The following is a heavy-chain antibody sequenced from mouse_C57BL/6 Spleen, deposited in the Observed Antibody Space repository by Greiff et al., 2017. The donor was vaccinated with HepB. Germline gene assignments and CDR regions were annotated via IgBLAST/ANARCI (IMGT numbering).Heavy chain of an antibody. J-gene: IGHJ3*01. V-gene: IGHV1-72*01. D-gene: IGHD2-3*01. Sequence: QVQLQQPGAELVKPGASVKLSCKASGYTFTSYWMHWVKQRPGRGLEWIGRIDPNSGGTKYNEKFKSKATLTVDKPSSTAYMQLSSLTSEDSAVYYCALYDGYNEEVGWFAYWGQGTLVTVSA. CDR3: ALYDGYNEEVGWFAY. CDR1: GYTFTSYW. CDR2: IDPNSGGT.